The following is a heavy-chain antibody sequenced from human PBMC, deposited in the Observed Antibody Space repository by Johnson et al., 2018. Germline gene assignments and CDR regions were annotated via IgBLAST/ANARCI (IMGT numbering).Heavy chain of an antibody. Sequence: VQLVESGGGLVQPGRSLRLSCTASGFTSGDYAMSWFRQAPGKGLEWVGFIRSKAYGGTTEYAASVKGRFTISRDDSKSIAYRQMNSLKTEDTALYYCTRGPSGSHDAFDIWGQGTMVTVSS. CDR2: IRSKAYGGTT. CDR1: GFTSGDYA. J-gene: IGHJ3*02. CDR3: TRGPSGSHDAFDI. V-gene: IGHV3-49*03. D-gene: IGHD1-26*01.